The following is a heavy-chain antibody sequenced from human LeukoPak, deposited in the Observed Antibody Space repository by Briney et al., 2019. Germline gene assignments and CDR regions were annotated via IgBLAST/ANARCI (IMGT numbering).Heavy chain of an antibody. J-gene: IGHJ4*02. CDR3: ARARRFGELLYPFDY. D-gene: IGHD3-10*01. CDR1: GFTVSSNF. CDR2: IYSGDST. V-gene: IGHV3-53*01. Sequence: GGSLRLSCAASGFTVSSNFMSWVRQAPGKGLEWVSVIYSGDSTYYADSVKGRFTITRDNSKNTLYLQMNSLRAEDTAVYYCARARRFGELLYPFDYWGQGTLVTVSS.